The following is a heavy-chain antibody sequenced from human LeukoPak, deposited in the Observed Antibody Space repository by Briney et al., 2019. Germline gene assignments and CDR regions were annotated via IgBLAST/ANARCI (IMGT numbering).Heavy chain of an antibody. CDR1: GGSISSYY. J-gene: IGHJ6*03. Sequence: SETLSLTCTVSGGSISSYYWSWIRQPAGKGLEWIGRIYTSGSTNYNPSLKSRVTMSVDTSKNQFSLKLSSVTAADTAVYYCARVGAERGYDFWSGYGVYYYYMDVWGKGTTVTVSS. CDR3: ARVGAERGYDFWSGYGVYYYYMDV. CDR2: IYTSGST. D-gene: IGHD3-3*01. V-gene: IGHV4-4*07.